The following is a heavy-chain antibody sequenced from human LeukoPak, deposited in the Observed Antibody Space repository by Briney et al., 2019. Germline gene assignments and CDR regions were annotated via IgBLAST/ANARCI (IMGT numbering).Heavy chain of an antibody. CDR1: GGSFSGYY. D-gene: IGHD3-3*01. V-gene: IGHV4-34*01. CDR2: INHSGST. J-gene: IGHJ4*02. Sequence: SETLSLTCAVYGGSFSGYYWSWIRQPPGKGLEWIGEINHSGSTNYNPSLKSRVTISVDTSKNQFSLELSSVTAADTAVYYCARAYQYYDFWSGLRGVFDYWGQGTLVTVSS. CDR3: ARAYQYYDFWSGLRGVFDY.